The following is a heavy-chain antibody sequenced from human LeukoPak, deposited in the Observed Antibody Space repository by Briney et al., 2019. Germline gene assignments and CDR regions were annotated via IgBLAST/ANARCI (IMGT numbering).Heavy chain of an antibody. V-gene: IGHV4-61*02. CDR1: GGSISSGSYY. CDR3: ARGIPSSYGSSWPKPWYYYYYYMDV. CDR2: IYTSGST. Sequence: SETLSLTYTVSGGSISSGSYYWSWIRQPAGKGLEWIGRIYTSGSTNYNPSLKSRVTISVDTSKNQFSLKLSSVTAADTAVYYCARGIPSSYGSSWPKPWYYYYYYMDVWGKGTTVTISS. J-gene: IGHJ6*03. D-gene: IGHD6-13*01.